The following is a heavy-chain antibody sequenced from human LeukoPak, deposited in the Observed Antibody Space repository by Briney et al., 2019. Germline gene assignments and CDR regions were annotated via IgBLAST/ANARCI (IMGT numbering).Heavy chain of an antibody. CDR2: IIPIFGTA. CDR1: GGTFSSYA. CDR3: ARDYYDSSGYPLGY. Sequence: GASVTVSCKASGGTFSSYAISWVRQAPGQGLEWMGGIIPIFGTANYAQKFQGRVTITADESTSTAYMELSSLRSEDTAVYYCARDYYDSSGYPLGYWGQGTLVTVSS. V-gene: IGHV1-69*13. J-gene: IGHJ4*02. D-gene: IGHD3-22*01.